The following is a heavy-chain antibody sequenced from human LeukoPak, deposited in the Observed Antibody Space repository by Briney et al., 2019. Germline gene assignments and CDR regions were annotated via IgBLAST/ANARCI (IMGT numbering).Heavy chain of an antibody. CDR1: GFTFSSYA. CDR3: AKDPSVGGTWTGFSDY. J-gene: IGHJ4*02. CDR2: ITGSGANT. D-gene: IGHD1-26*01. V-gene: IGHV3-23*01. Sequence: SGGSLRLSCAASGFTFSSYAMRWVRQTPGKGLEWVSSITGSGANTYYADSVKGRFTISRDNSKNTLYLQMNSLRADDTAVYFCAKDPSVGGTWTGFSDYWGQGTLVSVSS.